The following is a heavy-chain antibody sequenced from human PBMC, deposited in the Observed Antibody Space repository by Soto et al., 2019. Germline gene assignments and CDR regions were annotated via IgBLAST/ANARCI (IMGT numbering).Heavy chain of an antibody. CDR1: GYTLTELS. V-gene: IGHV1-24*01. J-gene: IGHJ4*02. D-gene: IGHD2-2*01. Sequence: GASVKVSCKVSGYTLTELSMHWVRQAPGKGLEWMGGFDPEDGETIYAQKFQGRVTMTEDTSTDTAYMELSSLRSEDTAVYYCATSFPPYCSSTSCPMAMDYWGQGTLVTVSS. CDR3: ATSFPPYCSSTSCPMAMDY. CDR2: FDPEDGET.